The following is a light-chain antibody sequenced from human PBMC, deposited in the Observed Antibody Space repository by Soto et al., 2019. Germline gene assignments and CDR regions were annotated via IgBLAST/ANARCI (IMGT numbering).Light chain of an antibody. CDR2: GAS. Sequence: EIMMKQSPATLSVSPGERATLSCWASQNVRSNLAWYQQQPGQAPRLLIYGASTRATGIPARFSGSGSGTEFTLTISSLQSEDYAVYYCQRYNNWTPLFTFGPGTKVEIK. CDR3: QRYNNWTPLFT. V-gene: IGKV3-15*01. CDR1: QNVRSN. J-gene: IGKJ3*01.